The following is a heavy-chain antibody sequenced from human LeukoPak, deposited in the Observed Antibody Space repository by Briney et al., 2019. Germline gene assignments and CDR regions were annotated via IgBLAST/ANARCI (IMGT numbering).Heavy chain of an antibody. CDR3: AKGFACAENRCYGLDS. D-gene: IGHD4/OR15-4a*01. J-gene: IGHJ4*02. CDR1: GFGFSRYA. V-gene: IGHV3-23*01. CDR2: ITESGHST. Sequence: GGSLRLSCTASGFGFSRYAMTWVRQAPGKGLEWVSLITESGHSTYYTKSVKGRFTISRDNSKNTLYLQMNSLGVEDTAIYFCAKGFACAENRCYGLDSWAQGILVIVSS.